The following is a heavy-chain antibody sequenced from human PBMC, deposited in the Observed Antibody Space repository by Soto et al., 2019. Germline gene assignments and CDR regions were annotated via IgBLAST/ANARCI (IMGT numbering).Heavy chain of an antibody. CDR2: INHSGST. J-gene: IGHJ4*02. CDR1: GWSLRGYY. CDR3: ARGRSLVRMRYHDSSGYVDY. D-gene: IGHD3-22*01. V-gene: IGHV4-34*01. Sequence: SQTLSLASAVYGWSLRGYYWSWIRQPPRKGLEWIGEINHSGSTNYNPSLKSRVTISVDTSKNQFSLKLSSVTAADTAVYYCARGRSLVRMRYHDSSGYVDYWGQGTLVTVSP.